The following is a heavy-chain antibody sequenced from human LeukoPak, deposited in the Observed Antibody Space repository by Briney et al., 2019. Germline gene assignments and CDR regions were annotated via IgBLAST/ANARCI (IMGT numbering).Heavy chain of an antibody. J-gene: IGHJ4*02. CDR1: GFTFSGYS. Sequence: GGSLRLSCAASGFTFSGYSMNWVRQAPGKGLEWVSSISSSSSYIYYADSVKGRFTISRDNAKNSLYLQMNSLRAEDTAVYYCARPGYSSSWLFDYWGQGTLVTVSS. CDR3: ARPGYSSSWLFDY. D-gene: IGHD6-13*01. V-gene: IGHV3-21*01. CDR2: ISSSSSYI.